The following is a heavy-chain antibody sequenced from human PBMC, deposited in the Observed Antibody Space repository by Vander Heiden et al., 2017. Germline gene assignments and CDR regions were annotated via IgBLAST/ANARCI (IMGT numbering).Heavy chain of an antibody. Sequence: VQLVESGGGVVQPGRSLILSCAASGITFSDYGMHWVRQAPGKGLEWVSIIWYDGSKKYYVDSVKGRFTISRDNSRNTLYLQMNSLRAEDTAMYFCARMSGYHIDYWGQGTLVTVSS. CDR2: IWYDGSKK. CDR3: ARMSGYHIDY. V-gene: IGHV3-33*01. CDR1: GITFSDYG. J-gene: IGHJ4*02. D-gene: IGHD3-3*01.